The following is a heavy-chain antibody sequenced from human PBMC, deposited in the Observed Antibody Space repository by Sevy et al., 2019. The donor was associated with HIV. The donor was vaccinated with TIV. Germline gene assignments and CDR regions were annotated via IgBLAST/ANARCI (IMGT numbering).Heavy chain of an antibody. CDR1: GFTFSSYA. Sequence: GGSLRLSCAASGFTFSSYAMSWVRQAPGKGLEWVSAISGSGGSTYYADSVKGRFTISRDNSKNTLYLQMNSRRAEDAAVDYCAKDGICGGEAWWSFDLWGRGTLVTVSS. V-gene: IGHV3-23*01. D-gene: IGHD2-21*01. CDR3: AKDGICGGEAWWSFDL. CDR2: ISGSGGST. J-gene: IGHJ2*01.